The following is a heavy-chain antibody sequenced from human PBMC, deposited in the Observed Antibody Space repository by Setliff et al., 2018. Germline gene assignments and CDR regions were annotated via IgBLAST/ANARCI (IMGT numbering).Heavy chain of an antibody. Sequence: SETLSLTCTVSGDSISNYYWNWIRQPAGKGLEWIGRIYTSGSTNYNPSPKSRVTISVDTSKNQFSLKLSSVTAADTAVYYCASEGGPEADAFDIWGQGTMVTVSS. D-gene: IGHD2-15*01. CDR3: ASEGGPEADAFDI. CDR2: IYTSGST. CDR1: GDSISNYY. V-gene: IGHV4-4*07. J-gene: IGHJ3*02.